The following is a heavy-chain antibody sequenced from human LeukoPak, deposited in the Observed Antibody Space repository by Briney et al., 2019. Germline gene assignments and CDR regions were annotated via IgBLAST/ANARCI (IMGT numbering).Heavy chain of an antibody. CDR2: SDRRGRNS. D-gene: IGHD3-3*01. V-gene: IGHV1-46*01. CDR1: GGTLSSDY. Sequence: ASVTVSCKASGGTLSSDYFHWVRQAPGQGLAWMGLSDRRGRNSEFANQFRGRLTMTGDISTSTVHMTLSGLASEDTATYYCVAADKSFGVQSPPSWGQGTPVTVSS. CDR3: VAADKSFGVQSPPS. J-gene: IGHJ5*02.